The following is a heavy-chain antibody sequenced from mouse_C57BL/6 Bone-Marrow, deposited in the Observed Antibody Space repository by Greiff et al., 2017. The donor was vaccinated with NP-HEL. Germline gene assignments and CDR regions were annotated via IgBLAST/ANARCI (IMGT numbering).Heavy chain of an antibody. J-gene: IGHJ4*01. CDR2: IWSGGST. Sequence: VQLQESGPGLVQPSQSLSITCTVSGFSLTSYGVHWVRQSPGKGLEWLGVIWSGGSTDYNAAFISRLSISKDNSKSQVFFKMNSLQADDTAIYYCARGGIDYPYYYAMDYWGQGTSVTVSS. V-gene: IGHV2-2*01. CDR1: GFSLTSYG. D-gene: IGHD2-4*01. CDR3: ARGGIDYPYYYAMDY.